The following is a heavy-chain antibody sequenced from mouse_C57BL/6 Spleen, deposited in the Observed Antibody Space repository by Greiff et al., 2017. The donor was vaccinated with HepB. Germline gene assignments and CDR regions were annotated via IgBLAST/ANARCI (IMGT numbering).Heavy chain of an antibody. CDR3: ARPGAFYAMDY. V-gene: IGHV5-17*01. CDR2: ISSGSSTI. J-gene: IGHJ4*01. Sequence: EVKVVESGGGLVKPGGSLKLSCAASGFTFSDYGMHWVRQAPEKGLEWVAYISSGSSTIYYADTVKGRFTISRDNAKNTLFLQMTSRRSEDTAMYYCARPGAFYAMDYWGKGPSVTVS. CDR1: GFTFSDYG.